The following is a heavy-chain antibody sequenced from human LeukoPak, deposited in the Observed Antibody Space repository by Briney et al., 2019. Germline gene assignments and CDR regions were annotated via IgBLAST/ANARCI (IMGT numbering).Heavy chain of an antibody. Sequence: GGSLRLSCAASGFTFRTYEMNWVRQAPGMGLEWVSYISSSGSTKYYADSVKGRFTISRDNAKNSLLLQMNSLRAEDTAVYYCWRDWDSGYDNYYFDYWGQGTLVTVSS. V-gene: IGHV3-48*03. CDR2: ISSSGSTK. D-gene: IGHD5-12*01. J-gene: IGHJ4*02. CDR3: WRDWDSGYDNYYFDY. CDR1: GFTFRTYE.